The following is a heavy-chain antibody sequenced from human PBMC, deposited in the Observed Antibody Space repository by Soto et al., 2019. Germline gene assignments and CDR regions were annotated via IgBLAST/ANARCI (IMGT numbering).Heavy chain of an antibody. D-gene: IGHD5-18*01. V-gene: IGHV4-34*01. CDR2: ISHSGSA. CDR1: GGSFSGYY. Sequence: SETLSLTCAVYGGSFSGYYWTWIRQPPGKGLEWMGEISHSGSANYNPSLKSRVIISVDTSKNQFSLKLSSMTAADTAVYYCASTVDTAMSYWGQGTLVTVSS. CDR3: ASTVDTAMSY. J-gene: IGHJ4*02.